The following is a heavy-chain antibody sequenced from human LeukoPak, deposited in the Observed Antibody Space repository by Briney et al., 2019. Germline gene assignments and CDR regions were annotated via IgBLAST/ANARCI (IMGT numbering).Heavy chain of an antibody. Sequence: GGSLRLSCAASGFTFSSYSMNWVRQAPGKGLEWVSYISSSSSTIYYADSVKGRFTISRDNAKNSLYLQMNSLRAGDTAVYYCARALYDSSGYWVHYYYMDVWGKGTTVTVSS. CDR3: ARALYDSSGYWVHYYYMDV. J-gene: IGHJ6*03. V-gene: IGHV3-48*04. CDR2: ISSSSSTI. CDR1: GFTFSSYS. D-gene: IGHD3-22*01.